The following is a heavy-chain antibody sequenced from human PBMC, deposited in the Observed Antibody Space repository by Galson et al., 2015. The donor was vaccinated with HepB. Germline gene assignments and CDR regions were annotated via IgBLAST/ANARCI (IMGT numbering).Heavy chain of an antibody. CDR2: INAGNGNT. J-gene: IGHJ5*02. V-gene: IGHV1-3*01. D-gene: IGHD4-11*01. CDR3: AGIDYSKYWFDP. CDR1: GYTFTSYA. Sequence: SVKVSCKASGYTFTSYAMHWVRQAPGQRLEWMGWINAGNGNTKYSQKFQGRVTITRGTSASTAYMELSSLRSEDTAVYYCAGIDYSKYWFDPWGQGTLVTVSS.